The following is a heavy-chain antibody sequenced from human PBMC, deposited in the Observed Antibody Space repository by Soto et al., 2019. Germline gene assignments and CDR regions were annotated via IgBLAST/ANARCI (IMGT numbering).Heavy chain of an antibody. D-gene: IGHD2-2*01. CDR3: ARDRMKVPAASDAFDI. CDR2: IIPIFGTA. Sequence: SVKVSFWASGGGFSSYAISCVQQAPGQGLEWMGGIIPIFGTANYAQKFQGRVTITADESTSTAYMELSSLRSEDTAVYYCARDRMKVPAASDAFDIWGQGTMVTVSS. CDR1: GGGFSSYA. V-gene: IGHV1-69*13. J-gene: IGHJ3*02.